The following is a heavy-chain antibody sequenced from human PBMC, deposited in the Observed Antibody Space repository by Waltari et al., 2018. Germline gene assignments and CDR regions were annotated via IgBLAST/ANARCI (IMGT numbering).Heavy chain of an antibody. J-gene: IGHJ5*02. V-gene: IGHV4-31*03. D-gene: IGHD3-10*01. CDR3: ARSYLPNYYGSGSYYNFRWFDP. CDR1: GGSISSGGYS. CDR2: IYYSGST. Sequence: QVQLQESGPGLVKPSQTLSLTCTVSGGSISSGGYSWSWIRQHPGKGLEWIGYIYYSGSTYYHPSLKSRVTISVDTSKNQFSLKLSSVTAADTAVYSCARSYLPNYYGSGSYYNFRWFDPWGQGTLVTVSS.